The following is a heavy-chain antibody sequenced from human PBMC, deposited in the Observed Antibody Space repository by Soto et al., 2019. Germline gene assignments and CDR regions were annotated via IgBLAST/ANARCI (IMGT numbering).Heavy chain of an antibody. CDR1: GGSISSYY. CDR3: ERQELLPPYYYYYMNV. D-gene: IGHD2-15*01. V-gene: IGHV4-59*08. Sequence: SETLSLTCTVSGGSISSYYWSWIRQPPGKGLEWIGYIYYSGSTNYNPSLKSRVTISVDTSKNQFSLKLSSVTAADTAVYYCERQELLPPYYYYYMNVWGKGTTATVSS. J-gene: IGHJ6*03. CDR2: IYYSGST.